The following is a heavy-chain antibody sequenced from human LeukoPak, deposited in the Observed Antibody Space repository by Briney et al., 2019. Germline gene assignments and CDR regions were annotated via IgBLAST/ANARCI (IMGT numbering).Heavy chain of an antibody. CDR3: ARDYPIWFGVSGMDV. CDR1: GFTVSSNY. D-gene: IGHD3-10*01. CDR2: IYSGGST. J-gene: IGHJ6*02. V-gene: IGHV3-66*01. Sequence: GGSQRLSCAASGFTVSSNYMGWVRQPPGNGLEWVSVIYSGGSTYYADSVKGRFTISRDNSKNTLYLQMNRLRAEDTAVYYCARDYPIWFGVSGMDVWGQGTTVTVSS.